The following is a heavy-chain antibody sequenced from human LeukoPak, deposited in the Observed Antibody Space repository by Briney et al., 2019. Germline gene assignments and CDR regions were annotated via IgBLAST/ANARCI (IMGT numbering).Heavy chain of an antibody. D-gene: IGHD3-22*01. V-gene: IGHV4-59*08. Sequence: PSETLSLTCTVSGGSISSYYWSWIRQPPGKGLEWIAYIYYSGSTNYNDPLKSRVTISIDTSKKQFFLKLSSVTAADTAVYYCARGPKVPEDSSGYYSGYYYGMDVWGQGTTVTVSS. CDR1: GGSISSYY. CDR2: IYYSGST. J-gene: IGHJ6*02. CDR3: ARGPKVPEDSSGYYSGYYYGMDV.